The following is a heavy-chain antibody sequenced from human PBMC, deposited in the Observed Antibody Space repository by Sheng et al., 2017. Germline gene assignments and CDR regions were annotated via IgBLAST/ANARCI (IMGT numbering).Heavy chain of an antibody. CDR3: AKGTAAVGTPTFAY. Sequence: EVQLVESGGGLVQPGGSLRLSCAASGFTFRSYAMSWVRQAPGKGLEWVSSVSGSGESTYYADSVKGRFTLSRDNSKNTLYLQMNSLRAEDTAVYYCAKGTAAVGTPTFAYWGQGTLVTVSS. V-gene: IGHV3-23*04. CDR2: VSGSGEST. D-gene: IGHD6-13*01. J-gene: IGHJ4*02. CDR1: GFTFRSYA.